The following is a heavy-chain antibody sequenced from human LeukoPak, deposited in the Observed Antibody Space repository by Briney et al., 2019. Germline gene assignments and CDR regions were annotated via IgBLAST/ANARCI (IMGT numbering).Heavy chain of an antibody. CDR2: ISGDGSST. Sequence: GGFLRLSCAASGFTFSTYYMHWVRQAPGKGLVWVSRISGDGSSTNYADSVEGRFTISRDNAKNTLYLQMNSLRAEDTAVYYCARDHLGLSYWGQGTLVTVSS. CDR1: GFTFSTYY. D-gene: IGHD7-27*01. CDR3: ARDHLGLSY. V-gene: IGHV3-74*01. J-gene: IGHJ4*02.